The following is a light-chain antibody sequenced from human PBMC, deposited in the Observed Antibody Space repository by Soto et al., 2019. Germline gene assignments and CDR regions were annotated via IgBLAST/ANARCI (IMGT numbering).Light chain of an antibody. Sequence: QSVLTHAAAVSVSPGQLITISCPGTSGDVGNSKLVSWYQLYPGKAPKVIIYEVSKRPSGGSNRFSGSKSGNTASLTISGLQPDDEADYYCSSYVGYITLIYVFGTGPKVTVL. CDR1: SGDVGNSKL. CDR3: SSYVGYITLIYV. CDR2: EVS. V-gene: IGLV2-23*02. J-gene: IGLJ1*01.